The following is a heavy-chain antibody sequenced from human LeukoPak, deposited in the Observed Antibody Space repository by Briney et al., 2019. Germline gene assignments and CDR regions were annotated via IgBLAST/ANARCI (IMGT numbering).Heavy chain of an antibody. V-gene: IGHV3-48*03. CDR2: ISSSGSTI. Sequence: GGSLRLSCAASGFTFSSYEMNWVRQAPGKGLEWVSYISSSGSTIYYADSVKGRFTISRDNAKNSLYLQMNSLRAEDTAVYYCARERYCSGGSCYSAPYWGQGTLVTVSS. CDR1: GFTFSSYE. D-gene: IGHD2-15*01. J-gene: IGHJ4*02. CDR3: ARERYCSGGSCYSAPY.